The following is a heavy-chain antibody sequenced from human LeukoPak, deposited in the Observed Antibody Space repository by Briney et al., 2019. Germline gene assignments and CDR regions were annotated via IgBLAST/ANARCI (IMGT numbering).Heavy chain of an antibody. J-gene: IGHJ4*02. CDR3: ARDLPFDY. Sequence: GGSLRLSCAASGFTISSKYMSWVRQAPGKGLEWVSVIYSGGSTYYADSVKGRLTISRENSKNTVDLQMNSLRVEDTAVYYCARDLPFDYWGQGTLVTVSS. CDR1: GFTISSKY. V-gene: IGHV3-66*01. CDR2: IYSGGST.